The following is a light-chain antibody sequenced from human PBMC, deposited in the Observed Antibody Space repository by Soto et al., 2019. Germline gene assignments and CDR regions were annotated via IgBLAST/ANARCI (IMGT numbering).Light chain of an antibody. J-gene: IGKJ3*01. CDR2: GAS. Sequence: ENVLTQSPGTLSLSPGERATLSCRASQSVSSSYLAWYQQKPGQATRLLMYGASNRATGIPDRFSGSGSGTDFTLTISRLEPEYFAVYYCQQYGGSPLFTFGPGTKVDIK. CDR3: QQYGGSPLFT. CDR1: QSVSSSY. V-gene: IGKV3-20*01.